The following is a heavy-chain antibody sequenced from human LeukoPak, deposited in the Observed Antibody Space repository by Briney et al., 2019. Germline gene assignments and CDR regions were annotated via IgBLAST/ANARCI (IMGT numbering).Heavy chain of an antibody. V-gene: IGHV4-61*02. CDR2: IYHSGST. Sequence: SSQTLSLTCTVSGGSISSGSYYWSWIRQPAGKGLEWIGSIYHSGSTYYNPSLKSRVTISVDTSKNQFSLKLSSVTAADTAVYYCARELEYTGGKDASNWFDPWGQGTLVTVSS. D-gene: IGHD2-8*02. CDR1: GGSISSGSYY. J-gene: IGHJ5*02. CDR3: ARELEYTGGKDASNWFDP.